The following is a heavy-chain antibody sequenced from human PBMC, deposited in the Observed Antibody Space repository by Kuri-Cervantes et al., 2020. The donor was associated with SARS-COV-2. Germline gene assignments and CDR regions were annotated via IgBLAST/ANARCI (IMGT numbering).Heavy chain of an antibody. Sequence: GGSLRLSCAASGFTFSSYGMHWVRQAPGKGLEWVAVISYDGSNKYYADSVKGRFTISRDNSKNTLYLQMNSLRAEDTAVYYCAKDQYSSSSHDYWGQGTLVTVSS. D-gene: IGHD6-13*01. CDR3: AKDQYSSSSHDY. J-gene: IGHJ4*02. CDR1: GFTFSSYG. V-gene: IGHV3-30*18. CDR2: ISYDGSNK.